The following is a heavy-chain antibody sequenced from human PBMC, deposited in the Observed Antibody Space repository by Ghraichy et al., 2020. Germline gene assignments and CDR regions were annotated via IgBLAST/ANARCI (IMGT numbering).Heavy chain of an antibody. D-gene: IGHD3-22*01. CDR1: GFTFSDDY. V-gene: IGHV3-11*04. Sequence: GESLNISCAASGFTFSDDYMNWIRQAPGKGLEWVSYISGSGSTIYYADSVKGRFTISRDNAKNSLYLQMNNLRAEDTALYYCARDSYDSSGYSLDYWGQGTLVTVSS. J-gene: IGHJ4*02. CDR3: ARDSYDSSGYSLDY. CDR2: ISGSGSTI.